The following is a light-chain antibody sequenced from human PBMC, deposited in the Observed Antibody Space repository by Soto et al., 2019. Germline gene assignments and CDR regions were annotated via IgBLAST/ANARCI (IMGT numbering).Light chain of an antibody. CDR3: QQYNSAPPS. J-gene: IGKJ5*01. CDR1: QGISNY. V-gene: IGKV1-27*01. Sequence: QLAQPPSSLSASVGDRVTITCRASQGISNYLAWYQQKPGKVPKLLIYAASTLQSGVPSRFSGSGSGTDFTLTISSRQPEDVAPYYCQQYNSAPPSFGQGTLLEIK. CDR2: AAS.